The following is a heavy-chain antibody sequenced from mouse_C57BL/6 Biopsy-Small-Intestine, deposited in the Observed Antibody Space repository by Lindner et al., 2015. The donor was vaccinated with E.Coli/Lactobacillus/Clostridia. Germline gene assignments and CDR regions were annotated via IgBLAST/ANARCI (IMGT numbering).Heavy chain of an antibody. CDR3: VREGGSGYDY. J-gene: IGHJ2*01. CDR1: GYTFTDYY. D-gene: IGHD1-1*01. CDR2: INPYNGDT. V-gene: IGHV1-19*01. Sequence: VQLQESGPVLVKPGASVKMSCKASGYTFTDYYMNWVKQSHGKSLEWIGVINPYNGDTTYNQKFKGKATLTVDRSSSAAYMELNSLTSEDSAVYYCVREGGSGYDYWGQGTTLTVSS.